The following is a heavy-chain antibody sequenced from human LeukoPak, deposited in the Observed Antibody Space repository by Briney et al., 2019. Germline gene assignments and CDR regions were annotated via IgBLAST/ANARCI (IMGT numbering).Heavy chain of an antibody. D-gene: IGHD6-19*01. CDR1: GGSISSSSYC. CDR3: ARHLGSSGWYFWFDP. CDR2: IYYSGST. V-gene: IGHV4-39*01. J-gene: IGHJ5*02. Sequence: SETLSLTCTVSGGSISSSSYCWGWIRQPPGKGLEWIGSIYYSGSTYYNPSLKSRVTISVDTSKNHFSLKLSSVTAADTAVYYCARHLGSSGWYFWFDPWGQGPLVTVSS.